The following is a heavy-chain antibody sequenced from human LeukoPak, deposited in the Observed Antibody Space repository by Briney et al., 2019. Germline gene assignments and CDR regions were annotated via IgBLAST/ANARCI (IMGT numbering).Heavy chain of an antibody. CDR1: GYTFTSYG. J-gene: IGHJ4*02. Sequence: GASVKVSCKASGYTFTSYGISWVREAPGQGLVWMGWISAYNGNTNYAQKLQGRVTMTTDTSTSTAYMELRSLRSDDTAVYYCARDLSGGGYFDYWGQGTLVTVSS. CDR2: ISAYNGNT. CDR3: ARDLSGGGYFDY. D-gene: IGHD3-16*01. V-gene: IGHV1-18*01.